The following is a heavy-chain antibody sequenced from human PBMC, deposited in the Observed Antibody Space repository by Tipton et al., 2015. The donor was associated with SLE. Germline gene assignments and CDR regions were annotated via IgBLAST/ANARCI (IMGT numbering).Heavy chain of an antibody. CDR3: AGAWQRYCSGGTCYVLDY. CDR1: GGSISSHY. D-gene: IGHD2-15*01. Sequence: TLSLTCTVSGGSISSHYWSWIRQPPAKGLEWIGYISYSETTNYNPSLKSRVTISVDTSKNQFSLELRSVTAADTAVYYCAGAWQRYCSGGTCYVLDYWGQGTLVTVSS. V-gene: IGHV4-59*11. CDR2: ISYSETT. J-gene: IGHJ4*02.